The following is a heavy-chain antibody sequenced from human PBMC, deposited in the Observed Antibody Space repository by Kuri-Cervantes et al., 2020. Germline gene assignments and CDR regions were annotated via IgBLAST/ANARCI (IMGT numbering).Heavy chain of an antibody. D-gene: IGHD3-3*01. CDR3: ARDSSGDFWSGYYTLLYYFDY. J-gene: IGHJ4*02. V-gene: IGHV1-2*02. Sequence: ASVKVSCKASGYTFTGYYMHWVRQAPGQGLEWMGWINPNSGGTNYAQKFQGRVTMTRDTSISTAYMELSRLRSDDTAVYYCARDSSGDFWSGYYTLLYYFDYWGQGTPVTVSS. CDR2: INPNSGGT. CDR1: GYTFTGYY.